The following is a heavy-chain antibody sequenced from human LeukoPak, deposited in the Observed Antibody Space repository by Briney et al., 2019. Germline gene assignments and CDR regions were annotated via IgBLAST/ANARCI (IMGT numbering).Heavy chain of an antibody. V-gene: IGHV3-66*02. J-gene: IGHJ4*02. D-gene: IGHD3-22*01. CDR1: GFTFSNYA. CDR2: IYSGGST. Sequence: GGSLRLSCAASGFTFSNYAMSWVRQAPGKGLEWVSVIYSGGSTYYADSVKGRFTISRDNSKNTLYLQMNSLRAEDTAVYYCARGVAYYYDSSGYYNPHFDYWGQGTLVTVSS. CDR3: ARGVAYYYDSSGYYNPHFDY.